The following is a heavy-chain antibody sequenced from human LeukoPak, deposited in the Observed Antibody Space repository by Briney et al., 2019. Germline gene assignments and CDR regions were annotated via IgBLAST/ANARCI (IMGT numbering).Heavy chain of an antibody. CDR1: GFTFSSYG. J-gene: IGHJ3*02. D-gene: IGHD3-10*01. CDR2: ISGSGGST. CDR3: AKDRSLSTHAFDI. Sequence: GGSLRLSCAASGFTFSSYGMSWVRQAPGKGLEWVSAISGSGGSTYYADSVKGRFTISRDNSKNTLYLQMNSLRAEDTAVYYCAKDRSLSTHAFDIWGQGTMVTVSS. V-gene: IGHV3-23*01.